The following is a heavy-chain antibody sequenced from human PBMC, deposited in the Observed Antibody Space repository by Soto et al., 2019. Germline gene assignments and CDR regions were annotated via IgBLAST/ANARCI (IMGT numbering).Heavy chain of an antibody. V-gene: IGHV3-23*01. CDR2: ISGSGGST. J-gene: IGHJ3*02. Sequence: GGSLRLSCAASGFTFSSYAMSWVRQAPGKGLEWVSAISGSGGSTYYADSVKGRFTISRDNSKNTLYLQMNSLRAEDTAVYYCARGQGYFGFLDAFDIWGQGTMVTVSS. CDR3: ARGQGYFGFLDAFDI. D-gene: IGHD3-9*01. CDR1: GFTFSSYA.